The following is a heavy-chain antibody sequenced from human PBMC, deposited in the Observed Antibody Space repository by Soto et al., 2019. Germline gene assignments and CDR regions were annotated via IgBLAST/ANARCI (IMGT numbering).Heavy chain of an antibody. J-gene: IGHJ6*02. CDR1: GFTFNSHG. V-gene: IGHV3-30*03. D-gene: IGHD2-2*01. CDR3: ARGAEYQLLSRDYFYGMDV. Sequence: QVQLVEAGGGVVQPGRSLRLSCGASGFTFNSHGMHWVRQAPGKGLEWVAVISYEGSNNFYAESVKGRFTISRDHSKNPLYLQMNSLRREDTAVYYCARGAEYQLLSRDYFYGMDVWGQGTTVTVSS. CDR2: ISYEGSNN.